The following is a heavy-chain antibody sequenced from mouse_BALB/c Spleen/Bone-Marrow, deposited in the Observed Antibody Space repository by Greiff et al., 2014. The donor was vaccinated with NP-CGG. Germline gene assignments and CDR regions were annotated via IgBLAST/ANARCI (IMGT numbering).Heavy chain of an antibody. CDR3: ARGDGFAWFAY. J-gene: IGHJ3*01. D-gene: IGHD3-3*01. Sequence: VQLQQSGAELVKPGASVKLSCKASGYTFTSYWMHWVKQRPGQGLEWIGEINPSNGRTNYNEKFKSKATLTVDISSSTAYMQLSSLTSEDSAVYYCARGDGFAWFAYWGQGTLVTVSA. CDR1: GYTFTSYW. CDR2: INPSNGRT. V-gene: IGHV1S81*02.